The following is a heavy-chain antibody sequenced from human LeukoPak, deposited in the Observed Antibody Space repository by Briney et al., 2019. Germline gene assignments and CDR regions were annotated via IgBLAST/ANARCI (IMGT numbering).Heavy chain of an antibody. D-gene: IGHD3-3*01. CDR2: ISYNGSNK. V-gene: IGHV3-30-3*01. Sequence: GGSLRLSCGASGFTFSSYAIHWFRQPPAKGLEGWAFISYNGSNKYYADSVKGRFTISRDNSKNTLYLQMNSLRAEDTAVYYCARDQAPYDFWSGYYGGYFDYWGQGTLVTVSS. CDR1: GFTFSSYA. CDR3: ARDQAPYDFWSGYYGGYFDY. J-gene: IGHJ4*02.